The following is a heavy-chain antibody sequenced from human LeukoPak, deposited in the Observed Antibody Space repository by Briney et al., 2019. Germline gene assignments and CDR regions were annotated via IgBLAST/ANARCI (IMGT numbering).Heavy chain of an antibody. Sequence: GGSLRLSCAAAGFTVSTSAMSWVRQAPGKGLEWVSGISGSGGGTYYADSVKGRFSISRDISKNTLYLQMNSLRAEDTAIYYCEKDGKTRNWNYFQAKPVYWGQGTLVTVSS. J-gene: IGHJ4*02. CDR3: EKDGKTRNWNYFQAKPVY. V-gene: IGHV3-23*01. CDR1: GFTVSTSA. CDR2: ISGSGGGT. D-gene: IGHD1-7*01.